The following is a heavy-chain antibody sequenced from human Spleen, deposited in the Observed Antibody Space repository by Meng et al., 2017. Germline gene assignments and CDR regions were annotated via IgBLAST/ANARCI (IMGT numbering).Heavy chain of an antibody. Sequence: EVQLVESGGDLVQPGGSLRLSCAASGFSVSSNFMSWFRQAPGKGLELVSVIYSIGSTYYTDSVRCRFTISRDNSQNTLYLQMTSLRAEDTAVYYCIRDMHGDSDYWGQGTLVTVSS. CDR1: GFSVSSNF. D-gene: IGHD4-17*01. CDR2: IYSIGST. J-gene: IGHJ4*02. CDR3: IRDMHGDSDY. V-gene: IGHV3-66*01.